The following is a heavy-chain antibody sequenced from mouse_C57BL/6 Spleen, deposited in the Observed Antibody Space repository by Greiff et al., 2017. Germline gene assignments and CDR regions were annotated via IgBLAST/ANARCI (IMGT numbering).Heavy chain of an antibody. D-gene: IGHD1-1*01. J-gene: IGHJ4*01. CDR3: AKNPYGSNPNYYAMDY. CDR1: GFSLTSYG. V-gene: IGHV2-5*01. CDR2: IWRGGST. Sequence: VQLQQSGPGLVQPSQSLSITCTVSGFSLTSYGVHWVRQSPGKGLEWLGVIWRGGSTDYNAAFMSRLSITKDNSKSQVFFKMNSLQADDTAIYYCAKNPYGSNPNYYAMDYWGQGTSVTVSS.